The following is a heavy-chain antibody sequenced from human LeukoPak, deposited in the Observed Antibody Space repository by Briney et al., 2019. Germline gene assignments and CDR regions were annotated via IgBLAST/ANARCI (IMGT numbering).Heavy chain of an antibody. CDR1: GYSFTSYW. J-gene: IGHJ4*02. CDR2: IYPGDSDT. D-gene: IGHD4-23*01. Sequence: GESLKISCKGSGYSFTSYWIGWVRQMPGKGLEWTGIIYPGDSDTRYSPSFQGQVTISADRSINTAYLQWSSLTASDTAMYYCASRPFETTVVPWDFYWGQGTQVTVSS. V-gene: IGHV5-51*01. CDR3: ASRPFETTVVPWDFY.